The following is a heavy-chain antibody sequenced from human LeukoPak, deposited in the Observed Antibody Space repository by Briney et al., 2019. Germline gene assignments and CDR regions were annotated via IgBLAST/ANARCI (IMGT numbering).Heavy chain of an antibody. D-gene: IGHD2-15*01. CDR3: ARQRVVVAATDY. Sequence: SETLSLTCTVSGGSISSSSYYWGWIRQPPGKGLEWIGSIYYSGSTYYNPSLKSRVTISVDTSKNQFSLKLSSVTAADTAVYYCARQRVVVAATDYWGQGTLVTVSS. CDR2: IYYSGST. J-gene: IGHJ4*02. V-gene: IGHV4-39*01. CDR1: GGSISSSSYY.